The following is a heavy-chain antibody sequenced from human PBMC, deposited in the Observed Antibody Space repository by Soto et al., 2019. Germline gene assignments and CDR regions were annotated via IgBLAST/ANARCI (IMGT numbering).Heavy chain of an antibody. D-gene: IGHD4-4*01. CDR1: GGTFSSYA. CDR3: ARVKGIGYSNWGYYYYGMDV. Sequence: ASVKVSCKASGGTFSSYAISWVRQAPGQGLEWMGGIIPIFGTANYAQKFQGRVTITADKSTSTAYMELSSLRSEDTAVYYCARVKGIGYSNWGYYYYGMDVSGQGTKVTV. V-gene: IGHV1-69*06. CDR2: IIPIFGTA. J-gene: IGHJ6*02.